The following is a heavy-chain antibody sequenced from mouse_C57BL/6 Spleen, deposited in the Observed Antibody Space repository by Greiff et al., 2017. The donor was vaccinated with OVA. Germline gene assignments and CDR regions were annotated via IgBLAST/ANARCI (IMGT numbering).Heavy chain of an antibody. J-gene: IGHJ2*01. CDR1: GFNIKDDY. CDR3: TTGTVVALDY. V-gene: IGHV14-4*01. CDR2: IDPENGDT. D-gene: IGHD1-1*01. Sequence: VHVKQSGAELVRPGASVKLSCTASGFNIKDDYMHWVKQRPEQGLEWIGWIDPENGDTEYASKFQGKATITADTSSNTAYLQLSSLTSEDTAVYYCTTGTVVALDYWGQGTTLTVSS.